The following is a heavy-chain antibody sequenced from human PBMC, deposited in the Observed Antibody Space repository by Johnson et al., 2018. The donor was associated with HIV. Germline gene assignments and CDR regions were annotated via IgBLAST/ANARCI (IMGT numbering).Heavy chain of an antibody. D-gene: IGHD1-26*01. CDR3: ARDLRVGAIDGFDI. J-gene: IGHJ3*02. Sequence: VQLVESGGGVVQPGRSLRLSCAASGFTFSSYGMTWVRQAPGKGLEWVSGINWNGGSTGYADSVKGRFTISRDNAKNSLFLQMNSLRADDTAVFYCARDLRVGAIDGFDIWGQGTKVTVAS. CDR1: GFTFSSYG. CDR2: INWNGGST. V-gene: IGHV3-20*04.